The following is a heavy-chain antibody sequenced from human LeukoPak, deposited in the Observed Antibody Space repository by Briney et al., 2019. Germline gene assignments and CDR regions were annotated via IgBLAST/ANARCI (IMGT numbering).Heavy chain of an antibody. CDR3: ASESWGGDYYFDY. Sequence: SETLSLTCTVSGGSISSYYWCWIRQPAGKGLEWIGRIYTSGSTNYNPSLKSRVTMSVDTSKNQFSLKLSSVTAADTAVYYCASESWGGDYYFDYWGQGTLVTVSS. CDR1: GGSISSYY. V-gene: IGHV4-4*07. J-gene: IGHJ4*02. D-gene: IGHD2-21*02. CDR2: IYTSGST.